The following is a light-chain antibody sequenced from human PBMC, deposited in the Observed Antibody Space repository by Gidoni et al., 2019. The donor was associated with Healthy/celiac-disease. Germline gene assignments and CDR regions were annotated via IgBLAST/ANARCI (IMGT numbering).Light chain of an antibody. J-gene: IGLJ1*01. Sequence: QSALTQPASVSGSPGQSITISCTGTSSDVGGYNYVSWYQQHPGKATKLMIYEVSNRPSGVSNRFSGSKSGNTASLTISGLQVEDEADYYCSSYTSSSPYVFGTGTKVTVL. CDR3: SSYTSSSPYV. CDR2: EVS. CDR1: SSDVGGYNY. V-gene: IGLV2-14*01.